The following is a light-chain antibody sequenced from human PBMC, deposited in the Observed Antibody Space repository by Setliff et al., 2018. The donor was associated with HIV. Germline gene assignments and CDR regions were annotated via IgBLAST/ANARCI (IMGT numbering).Light chain of an antibody. CDR2: DVS. CDR3: CSYTSSLTYV. V-gene: IGLV2-14*03. Sequence: QSVLAQPASVSGSPGPSITISCSGSSSDVGSYNFVSWYQQHPGKAPQVIIYDVSRRPSGVSSRFSGSKSGNTASLTISGLQAEDQADSYCCSYTSSLTYVFGTGTKAPS. J-gene: IGLJ1*01. CDR1: SSDVGSYNF.